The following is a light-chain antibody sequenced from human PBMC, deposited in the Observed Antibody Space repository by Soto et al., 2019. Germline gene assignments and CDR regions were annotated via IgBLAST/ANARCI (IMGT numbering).Light chain of an antibody. J-gene: IGKJ4*01. CDR3: QQYNNWLPLT. CDR1: QSVSSN. V-gene: IGKV3-15*01. CDR2: GAS. Sequence: IVMTQSPATLSVSPGERATLSCRASQSVSSNLAWYQQKPGQAPRLLNYGASTRATGIPARFSGSGSGTEFTLTISSLQSEDFAVYYCQQYNNWLPLTFGGGTKVEIK.